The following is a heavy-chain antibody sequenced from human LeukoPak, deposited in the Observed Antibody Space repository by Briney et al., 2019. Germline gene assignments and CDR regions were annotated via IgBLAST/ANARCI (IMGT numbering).Heavy chain of an antibody. CDR1: GGTFSSYA. V-gene: IGHV1-2*02. CDR3: ATPRDTATTADAFDI. CDR2: INPNSGGT. Sequence: ASVKVSCKASGGTFSSYAISWVRQAPGQGLEWMGWINPNSGGTNYAQKFQGRVTMTRDTSISTAYMELSRLRSDDTAVYYCATPRDTATTADAFDIWGQGTMVTVSS. D-gene: IGHD5-18*01. J-gene: IGHJ3*02.